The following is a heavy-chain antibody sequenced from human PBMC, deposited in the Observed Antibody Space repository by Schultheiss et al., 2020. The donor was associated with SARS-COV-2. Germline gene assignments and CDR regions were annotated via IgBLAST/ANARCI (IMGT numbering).Heavy chain of an antibody. CDR3: ARRTTGEISALDY. V-gene: IGHV3-48*04. CDR1: GFTFSSYA. J-gene: IGHJ4*02. D-gene: IGHD3-10*01. Sequence: VGSLRLSCAASGFTFSSYAMSWVRQAPGKGLEWVSYISSSGSTIYYADSVKGRFTISRDNGKNSLYLQMYSLRVEDTAVYYCARRTTGEISALDYWGQGALVTVSS. CDR2: ISSSGSTI.